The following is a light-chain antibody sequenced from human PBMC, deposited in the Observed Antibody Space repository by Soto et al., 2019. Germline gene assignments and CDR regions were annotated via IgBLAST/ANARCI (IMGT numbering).Light chain of an antibody. CDR2: SAS. CDR1: RDISTW. J-gene: IGKJ1*01. CDR3: QQADTFPWT. V-gene: IGKV1D-12*01. Sequence: IQMPQSPSSVSASVGARVTSTGQASRDISTWVAWYQQKPGKAPKLLIYSASALKRGVPSRFSGIGSGTDFALTVSSLQPEDLATYDCQQADTFPWTFGQGTKVDIK.